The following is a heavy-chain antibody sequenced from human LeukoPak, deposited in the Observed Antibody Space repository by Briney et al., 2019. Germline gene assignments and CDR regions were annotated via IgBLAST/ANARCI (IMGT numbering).Heavy chain of an antibody. D-gene: IGHD5-12*01. CDR2: IQYDGSNA. CDR3: VKDRYSGYDYGQYFDY. CDR1: GFTFDDYG. Sequence: GGSLRLSCAASGFTFDDYGLSWVRHAPGKGLEWVAYIQYDGSNAQYADSVKGRFSISRDSSKNILYLQMNSLRPEDMALYYCVKDRYSGYDYGQYFDYWGQGTLVTVSS. V-gene: IGHV3-30*02. J-gene: IGHJ4*02.